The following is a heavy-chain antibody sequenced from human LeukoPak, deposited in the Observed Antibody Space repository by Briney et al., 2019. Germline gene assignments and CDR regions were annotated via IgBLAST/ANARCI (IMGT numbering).Heavy chain of an antibody. CDR3: ARSVPAASHYGMDV. CDR1: GFTFSSYE. D-gene: IGHD2-2*01. V-gene: IGHV3-48*03. J-gene: IGHJ6*02. CDR2: ISSSGSTI. Sequence: GRSLRLSCAASGFTFSSYEMKWVRQARGKGREGGSYISSSGSTIYYADSVKGRFTISRDNAKNSLYLQMNSLRAEDTAVYYCARSVPAASHYGMDVWGQGTTVTVSS.